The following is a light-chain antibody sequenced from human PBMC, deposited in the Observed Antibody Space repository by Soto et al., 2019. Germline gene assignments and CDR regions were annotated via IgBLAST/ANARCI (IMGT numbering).Light chain of an antibody. CDR1: QSVSSSY. Sequence: EIVLTQSPGTLSLSPGERATLSCRASQSVSSSYLAWYQHKPGRSPRLLICGASSRATGIPDRFSGSESGTDFTLTINSLEPEDSAVYYCQQYGRSPPFGQGTRLEI. CDR3: QQYGRSPP. CDR2: GAS. V-gene: IGKV3-20*01. J-gene: IGKJ5*01.